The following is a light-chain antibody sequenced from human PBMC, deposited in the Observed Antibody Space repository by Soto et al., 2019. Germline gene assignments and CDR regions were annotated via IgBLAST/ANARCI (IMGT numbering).Light chain of an antibody. Sequence: EIVLTQSPHTLSLSPGERASLSCRTSQTISSSYFAWYQQKPGQSPRLLVYAASIRAPGIPDRFSVSGSGADFTLTISRLEPADFAVYFCQHYDGSLTFGGGTRVEIK. CDR3: QHYDGSLT. J-gene: IGKJ4*01. CDR1: QTISSSY. V-gene: IGKV3-20*01. CDR2: AAS.